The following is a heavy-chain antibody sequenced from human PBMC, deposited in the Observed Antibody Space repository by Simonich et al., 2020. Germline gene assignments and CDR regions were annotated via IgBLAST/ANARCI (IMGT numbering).Heavy chain of an antibody. CDR2: INPTSGGK. V-gene: IGHV1-2*02. CDR1: GYTFTGYY. CDR3: ARDLRGSYYYYYYMDV. J-gene: IGHJ6*03. D-gene: IGHD1-26*01. Sequence: QVQLVQSGAEVKKPGASVKGSCKASGYTFTGYYMHWVRQAPGQGLEWRGWINPTSGGKNDARKVQGRVTMTRDTSISTAYMELSRLRSDDTAVYYCARDLRGSYYYYYYMDVWGKGTTVTVSS.